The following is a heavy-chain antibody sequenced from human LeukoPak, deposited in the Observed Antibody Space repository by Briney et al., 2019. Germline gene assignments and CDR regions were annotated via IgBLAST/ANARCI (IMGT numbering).Heavy chain of an antibody. D-gene: IGHD3-3*01. J-gene: IGHJ4*02. CDR1: GGSISSYY. CDR3: ARASITIFGVVTQYYFDY. Sequence: SETLSLTCIVSGGSISSYYWSWIRQPAGKGLEWIGRIYTSGSTNYNPSLKSRVTMSVDTSKNQFSLKLSSVTAADTAVYYCARASITIFGVVTQYYFDYWGQGTLVTVSS. CDR2: IYTSGST. V-gene: IGHV4-4*07.